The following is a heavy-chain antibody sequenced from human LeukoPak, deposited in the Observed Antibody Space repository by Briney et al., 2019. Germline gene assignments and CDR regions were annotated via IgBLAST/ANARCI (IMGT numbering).Heavy chain of an antibody. J-gene: IGHJ4*02. V-gene: IGHV3-23*01. D-gene: IGHD1-26*01. Sequence: GGFLRLSCAASGFTFSSYAVSWVRQAPGKGLEWVSAIRDSGSSTHYADSVKGRFTTSRDNSKNTLFLQMNSLRAEDTAIYYCAKYGPQDSGSSHFDYWGQGALVTVSS. CDR3: AKYGPQDSGSSHFDY. CDR2: IRDSGSST. CDR1: GFTFSSYA.